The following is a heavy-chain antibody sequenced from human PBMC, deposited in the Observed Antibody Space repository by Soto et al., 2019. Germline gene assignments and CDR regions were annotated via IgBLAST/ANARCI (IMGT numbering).Heavy chain of an antibody. CDR3: ARDHPLEYSSYYYGMDV. CDR1: GGTFSSYA. Sequence: QVQLVQSGAEVKKPGSSVKVSCKASGGTFSSYAISWVRQAPGQGLEWMGGIITIFGTANYAQKFQGRVTITADESTSTAYMELRSLRSEDTAVYYCARDHPLEYSSYYYGMDVWGQGTTVTVSS. J-gene: IGHJ6*02. D-gene: IGHD6-6*01. V-gene: IGHV1-69*01. CDR2: IITIFGTA.